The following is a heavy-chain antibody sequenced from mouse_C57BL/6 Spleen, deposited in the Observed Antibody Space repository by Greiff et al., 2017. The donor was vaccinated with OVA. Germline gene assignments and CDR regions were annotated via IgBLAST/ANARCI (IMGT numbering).Heavy chain of an antibody. CDR2: IDPSDSET. CDR1: GYTFTSYW. J-gene: IGHJ3*01. CDR3: ARRGYGSSYPFAY. Sequence: QVQLQQPGAELVRPGSSVKLSCKASGYTFTSYWMHWVKQRPIQGLEWIGNIDPSDSETHYNQKFKDKATLTVDKSSSTAYMQLSSLTSEDSAVYYCARRGYGSSYPFAYWGQGTLVTVSA. D-gene: IGHD1-1*01. V-gene: IGHV1-52*01.